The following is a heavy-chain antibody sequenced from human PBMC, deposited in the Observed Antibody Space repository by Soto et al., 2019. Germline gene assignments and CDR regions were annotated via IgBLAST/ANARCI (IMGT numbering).Heavy chain of an antibody. CDR1: GDSVSSNSAA. CDR3: ARVGGYYGDYPNFDY. J-gene: IGHJ4*02. V-gene: IGHV6-1*01. Sequence: SQTLSLTCAISGDSVSSNSAAWNWIRQSPSRGLEWLGRTYYRSKWYNDYAVSVKSRITINPDTSKNQFSLKLNSVTAADTAVYYCARVGGYYGDYPNFDYWGQGTLVTVSS. CDR2: TYYRSKWYN. D-gene: IGHD4-17*01.